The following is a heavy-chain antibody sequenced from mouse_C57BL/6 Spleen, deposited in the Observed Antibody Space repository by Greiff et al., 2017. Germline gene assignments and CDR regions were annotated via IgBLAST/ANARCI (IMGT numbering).Heavy chain of an antibody. V-gene: IGHV1-55*01. CDR3: ARWGLGPFAY. D-gene: IGHD4-1*01. Sequence: VQLQQPGAELVKPGASVKMSCKASGYTFTSYWITWVKQRPGQGLEWIGDIYPGSGSTNYNEEFKSKATLTVDTSSRTAYMQLSSLTSEDSAVYYCARWGLGPFAYWGQGTLVTVSA. CDR1: GYTFTSYW. J-gene: IGHJ3*01. CDR2: IYPGSGST.